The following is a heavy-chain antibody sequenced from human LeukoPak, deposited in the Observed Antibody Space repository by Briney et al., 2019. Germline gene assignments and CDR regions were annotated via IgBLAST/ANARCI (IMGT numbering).Heavy chain of an antibody. J-gene: IGHJ6*02. CDR2: INPLSGKT. Sequence: GASVKVSCKASGYTFTSYYMHWVRQAPGQGLEWMGIINPLSGKTTYTQKFQDRVTMTRDTSTSTVYMELSSLRSEDTAVYYCARDLTVVVVAAAPVGRGMDVWGQGTTVTVSS. CDR1: GYTFTSYY. V-gene: IGHV1-46*01. D-gene: IGHD2-15*01. CDR3: ARDLTVVVVAAAPVGRGMDV.